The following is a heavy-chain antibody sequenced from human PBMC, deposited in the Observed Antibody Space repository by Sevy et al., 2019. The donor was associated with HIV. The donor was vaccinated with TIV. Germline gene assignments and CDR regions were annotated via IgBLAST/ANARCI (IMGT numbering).Heavy chain of an antibody. CDR1: GFISSPYW. V-gene: IGHV3-74*01. D-gene: IGHD3-10*02. J-gene: IGHJ4*02. CDR3: AKEKEMSMYYFHS. Sequence: GGSLRLSCTASGFISSPYWMHWVRQAPGKGLVWVSRINPDGSITSYADAVKGRFTISRDNAKNTLYLQMNSLRAEDTAVYYCAKEKEMSMYYFHSWGQGTLVTVSS. CDR2: INPDGSIT.